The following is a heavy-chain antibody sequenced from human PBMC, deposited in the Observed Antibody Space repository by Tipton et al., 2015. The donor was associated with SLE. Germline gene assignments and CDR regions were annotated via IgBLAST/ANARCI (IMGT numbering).Heavy chain of an antibody. CDR2: IYTSGST. CDR1: GGSISGYY. Sequence: TLSLTCTVSGGSISGYYWGWVRQPPGKGLEWIGRIYTSGSTNYNPSLKSRVTISIDTSKNQFSLKLGSVTAADTAVYYCARGDYYPFGPWRQGTLVTGSP. J-gene: IGHJ5*02. D-gene: IGHD1-26*01. V-gene: IGHV4-4*07. CDR3: ARGDYYPFGP.